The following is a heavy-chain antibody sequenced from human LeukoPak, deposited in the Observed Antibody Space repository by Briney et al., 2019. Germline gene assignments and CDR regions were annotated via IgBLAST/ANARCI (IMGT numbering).Heavy chain of an antibody. Sequence: VASVKVSCKASGGTFSSYAISWVRQAPGQGLEWMGWMNPNSGNTGYAQKFQGRVTMTRNTSISTAYMELSSLRSEDTAVYYCARGRTIFGVDIDYWGQGTLVTVSS. J-gene: IGHJ4*02. V-gene: IGHV1-8*02. CDR2: MNPNSGNT. CDR3: ARGRTIFGVDIDY. CDR1: GGTFSSYA. D-gene: IGHD3-3*01.